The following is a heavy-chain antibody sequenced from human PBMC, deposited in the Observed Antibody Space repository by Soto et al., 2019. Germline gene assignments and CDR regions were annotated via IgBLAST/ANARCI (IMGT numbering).Heavy chain of an antibody. Sequence: GGSLRLSCAASGFTFSSYAMSWVRQAPGKGLEWVSAISGSGGSTYYADSVKGRFTISRDNSKNTLYLQMNSLRAEDTAVYYCAKGRITIFGVVMGPAYYYYYGMDVWGQGTTVTVS. J-gene: IGHJ6*02. CDR2: ISGSGGST. V-gene: IGHV3-23*01. CDR1: GFTFSSYA. D-gene: IGHD3-3*01. CDR3: AKGRITIFGVVMGPAYYYYYGMDV.